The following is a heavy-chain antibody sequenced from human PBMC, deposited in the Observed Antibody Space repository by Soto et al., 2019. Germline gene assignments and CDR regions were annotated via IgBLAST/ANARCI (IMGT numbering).Heavy chain of an antibody. V-gene: IGHV1-3*01. D-gene: IGHD6-25*01. CDR2: INAGHGNT. CDR3: ARGYGDY. CDR1: GYTFTNYA. Sequence: QVQLVQSGAEVKKPGASVKVSCKTSGYTFTNYAIHWVRQAPGQRLEWMGWINAGHGNTKYSQNFQGRVTITRDTSASPAYMELSRLSSDDTAVYYCARGYGDYWGQGSLVTVSS. J-gene: IGHJ4*02.